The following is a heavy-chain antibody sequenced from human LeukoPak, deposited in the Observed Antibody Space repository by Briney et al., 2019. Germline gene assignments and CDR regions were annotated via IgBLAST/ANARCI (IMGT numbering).Heavy chain of an antibody. CDR3: ARDSQGYCSSTSCYPTPYYYYYMDV. Sequence: GGSLRLSCAASGFTFSGYSMNWVRQAPGKGLEWVSSISSSSSYIYYADSVKGRFTISRDNAKNSLYLQMNSLRAEDTAVYYCARDSQGYCSSTSCYPTPYYYYYMDVWGKGTTVTVSS. J-gene: IGHJ6*03. CDR1: GFTFSGYS. D-gene: IGHD2-2*01. V-gene: IGHV3-21*01. CDR2: ISSSSSYI.